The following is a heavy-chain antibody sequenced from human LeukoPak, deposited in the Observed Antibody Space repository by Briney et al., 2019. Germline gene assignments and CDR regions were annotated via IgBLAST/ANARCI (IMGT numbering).Heavy chain of an antibody. CDR3: ARGQSVGYSSGWYGPPSN. D-gene: IGHD6-19*01. CDR2: VDSSGNT. Sequence: PSETLSLTCSVSVVSMNGYYWSWLRQSAGNRLEWIGHVDSSGNTNYNPSLESRVTMSVDTSKKQFSLKLSSVTAADTAVYYCARGQSVGYSSGWYGPPSNWGQGTLVTVSS. CDR1: VVSMNGYY. J-gene: IGHJ4*02. V-gene: IGHV4-4*07.